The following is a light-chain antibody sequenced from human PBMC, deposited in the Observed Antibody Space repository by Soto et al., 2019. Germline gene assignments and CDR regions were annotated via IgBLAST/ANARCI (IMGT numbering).Light chain of an antibody. CDR2: VNT. J-gene: IGLJ1*01. Sequence: QSVLTQPHSVSGAPGQRVTISCTGSSSNIGARFDVHWYRHLPGTAPKLLISVNTNGPSGVADRFSGSKSGTSASLAIAGLRAEDEADYYCQSYDSSLAGFVFGTGTKLTVL. V-gene: IGLV1-40*01. CDR3: QSYDSSLAGFV. CDR1: SSNIGARFD.